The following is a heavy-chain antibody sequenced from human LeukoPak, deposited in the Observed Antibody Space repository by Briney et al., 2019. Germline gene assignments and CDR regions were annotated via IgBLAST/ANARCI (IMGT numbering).Heavy chain of an antibody. J-gene: IGHJ6*03. CDR2: INPNSGGT. V-gene: IGHV1-2*02. Sequence: GASVKVSCKASGYTFTGYYMHWVRQAPGQGLEWMGWINPNSGGTNFAQNFQGRVTMTRDTSISTAYMELSRLRSDDTAVYYCARGRVSSSTWYSTYYYYFYMDVWGKGTTVTVSS. CDR3: ARGRVSSSTWYSTYYYYFYMDV. CDR1: GYTFTGYY. D-gene: IGHD1-1*01.